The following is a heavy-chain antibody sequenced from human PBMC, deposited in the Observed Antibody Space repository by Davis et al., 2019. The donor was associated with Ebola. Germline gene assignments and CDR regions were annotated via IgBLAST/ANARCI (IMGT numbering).Heavy chain of an antibody. V-gene: IGHV3-30*03. CDR1: GFTFSSYG. Sequence: GESLKISCAASGFTFSSYGMHWVRQAPGKGLEWVAVISYDGSNKYYADSVKGRFTISRDNSKNTLYLQMNSLRAEDTAVYYCARGPHITMVRAQIRCQFDYWGQGTLVTVSS. CDR3: ARGPHITMVRAQIRCQFDY. J-gene: IGHJ4*02. D-gene: IGHD3-10*01. CDR2: ISYDGSNK.